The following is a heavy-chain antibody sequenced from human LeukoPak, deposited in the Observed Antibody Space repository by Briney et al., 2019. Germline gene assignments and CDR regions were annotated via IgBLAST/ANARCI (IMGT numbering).Heavy chain of an antibody. CDR2: IKSKTDGGTT. V-gene: IGHV3-15*01. Sequence: PGGSLRLSCAASGFTFSSYAMTWVRQAPGKGLEWVGRIKSKTDGGTTDYAAPVKGRFTISRDDSKNTLYLQMNSLKTEDTAVYYCTTSHYYYGMDVWGQGTTVTVSS. J-gene: IGHJ6*02. CDR1: GFTFSSYA. CDR3: TTSHYYYGMDV.